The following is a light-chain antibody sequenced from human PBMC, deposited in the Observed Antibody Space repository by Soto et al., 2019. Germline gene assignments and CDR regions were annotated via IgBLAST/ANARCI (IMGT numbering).Light chain of an antibody. CDR1: ISDVGSYNL. V-gene: IGLV2-23*02. Sequence: QSVLTQPASVSGSPGQSITISCTGTISDVGSYNLVSWYQHHPGKAPKLIIYEVTRRPSGVSDRFSGSRSGNRASLTIFGLQAEDEADYYCCSYAGSAYVLFSGGTQLTVL. CDR2: EVT. CDR3: CSYAGSAYVL. J-gene: IGLJ3*02.